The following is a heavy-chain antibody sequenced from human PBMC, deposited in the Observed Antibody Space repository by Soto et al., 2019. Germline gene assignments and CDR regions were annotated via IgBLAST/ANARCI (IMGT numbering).Heavy chain of an antibody. Sequence: NPSETLSLTCSVSGGSISSRSYYWGWIRQPPGKGLEWIGSIYYSGSTYYNPSLKSRVTISVDTSKNQFSLKLSSVTAADTAVYYCASQRVTIFGGGVYYYYGMDVWGQGTTVTVSS. V-gene: IGHV4-39*01. CDR3: ASQRVTIFGGGVYYYYGMDV. CDR2: IYYSGST. D-gene: IGHD3-3*01. J-gene: IGHJ6*02. CDR1: GGSISSRSYY.